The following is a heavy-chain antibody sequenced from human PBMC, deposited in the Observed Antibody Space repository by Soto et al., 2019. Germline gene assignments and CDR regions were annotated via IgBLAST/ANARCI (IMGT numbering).Heavy chain of an antibody. J-gene: IGHJ4*02. V-gene: IGHV1-18*01. Sequence: VASVKVSCKASGYTFTSYGISWVRQAPGQGLEWMGWISPYNGNTNYAQKLQGRVTMTTDTSTSTAYMELRSLRSDDTAVYYCARSPRPRWYFDYWGQGTLVTVSS. CDR2: ISPYNGNT. CDR1: GYTFTSYG. CDR3: ARSPRPRWYFDY. D-gene: IGHD2-15*01.